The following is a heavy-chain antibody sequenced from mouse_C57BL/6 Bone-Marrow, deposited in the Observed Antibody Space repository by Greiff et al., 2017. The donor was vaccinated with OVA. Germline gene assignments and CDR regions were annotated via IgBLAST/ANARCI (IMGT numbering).Heavy chain of an antibody. D-gene: IGHD1-1*01. CDR1: GYTFTSYW. Sequence: QVQLKQPGAELVRPGTSVKLSCKASGYTFTSYWMHWVKQRPGQGLEWIGVIDPSDSYTNYNQKFKGKATLTVDTSSSTAYMQLSSLTSEDSAVYYCAKSSLITTVVAPYWYFDVWGTGTTVTVSS. CDR2: IDPSDSYT. V-gene: IGHV1-59*01. CDR3: AKSSLITTVVAPYWYFDV. J-gene: IGHJ1*03.